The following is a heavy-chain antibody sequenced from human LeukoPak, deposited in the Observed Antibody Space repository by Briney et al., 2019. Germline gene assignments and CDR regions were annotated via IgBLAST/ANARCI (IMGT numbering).Heavy chain of an antibody. Sequence: GGSLRLSCAASGFTFSSYAMSWVRQPPGKGLEWFSSISGSGGGTYYADSVKGRFTISRDNSKNTLYLQMNSLRAEDTAVYYCAKDPSGSYSQTPYYYYGMDVWGQGTTVTVSS. CDR1: GFTFSSYA. CDR2: ISGSGGGT. D-gene: IGHD1-26*01. J-gene: IGHJ6*02. CDR3: AKDPSGSYSQTPYYYYGMDV. V-gene: IGHV3-23*01.